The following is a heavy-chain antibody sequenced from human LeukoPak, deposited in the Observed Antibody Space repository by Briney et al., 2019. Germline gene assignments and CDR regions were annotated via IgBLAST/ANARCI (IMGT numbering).Heavy chain of an antibody. Sequence: PSETLSLTCAVYGGSFSGYYWSWIRQPPRKGLEWIGEINHSGSTNYNPSLKSRVTISVDTSKNQFSLKLSSVTAADTAVYYCARPSPPLVTWGQGTMVTVSS. J-gene: IGHJ3*01. D-gene: IGHD2-15*01. V-gene: IGHV4-34*01. CDR2: INHSGST. CDR1: GGSFSGYY. CDR3: ARPSPPLVT.